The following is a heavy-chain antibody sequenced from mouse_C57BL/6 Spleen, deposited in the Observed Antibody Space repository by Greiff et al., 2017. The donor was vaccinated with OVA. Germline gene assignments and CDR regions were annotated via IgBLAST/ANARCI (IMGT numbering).Heavy chain of an antibody. V-gene: IGHV6-6*01. CDR1: GFTFSDAW. CDR2: IRNKANNPAT. Sequence: EVKLQESGGGLVQPGGSMKLSCAASGFTFSDAWMDWVRQSPEKGLEWVAEIRNKANNPATYYAESVKGRFTISRDDSKSSVYLQMNSLRAEDTGIYYCTWYFDVWGTGTTVTVSS. CDR3: TWYFDV. J-gene: IGHJ1*03.